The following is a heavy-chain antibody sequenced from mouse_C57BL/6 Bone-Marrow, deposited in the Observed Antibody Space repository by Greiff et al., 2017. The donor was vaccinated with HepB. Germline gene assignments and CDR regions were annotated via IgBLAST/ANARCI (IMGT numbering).Heavy chain of an antibody. Sequence: QVQLQQSGAELVKPGASVKLSCKASGYTFTSYWMQWVKQRPGQGLEWIGEIDPSDSYSNYNQKFKGKATLTVDTSSSTAYMQLSSLTSEDSAVYYCARELVLRCGDYWGQGTTLTVSS. J-gene: IGHJ2*01. CDR1: GYTFTSYW. D-gene: IGHD1-1*01. CDR2: IDPSDSYS. V-gene: IGHV1-50*01. CDR3: ARELVLRCGDY.